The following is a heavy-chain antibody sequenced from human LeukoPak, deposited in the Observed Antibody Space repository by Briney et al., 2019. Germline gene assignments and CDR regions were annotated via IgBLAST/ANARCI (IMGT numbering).Heavy chain of an antibody. J-gene: IGHJ4*02. Sequence: GGSLRLSCAASGFTVSSNYMSWIRQAPGKGLEWVSYISSSGSTIYYADSVKGRFTISRDNAKNSLYLQMNSLRAEDTAVYYCARDSLGSSGWYDYWGQGTLVTVSS. CDR2: ISSSGSTI. CDR1: GFTVSSNY. V-gene: IGHV3-11*01. D-gene: IGHD6-19*01. CDR3: ARDSLGSSGWYDY.